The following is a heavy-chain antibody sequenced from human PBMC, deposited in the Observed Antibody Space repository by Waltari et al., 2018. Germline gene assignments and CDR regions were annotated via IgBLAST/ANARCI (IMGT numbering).Heavy chain of an antibody. CDR3: AGDYGNQINYFDF. D-gene: IGHD4-4*01. Sequence: QVQLQESGPGLVKPSATLSLTCPVSGYSISSGYYWGWIRQPPGKGLEWIGSIYHSGTTYYNPSLKSRVTISIDASKNQFSLKLSSVTAADTAMYYCAGDYGNQINYFDFWGQGTLVTVSS. CDR1: GYSISSGYY. J-gene: IGHJ4*02. V-gene: IGHV4-38-2*02. CDR2: IYHSGTT.